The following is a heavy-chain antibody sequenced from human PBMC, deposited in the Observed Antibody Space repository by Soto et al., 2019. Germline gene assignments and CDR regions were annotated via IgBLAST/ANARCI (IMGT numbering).Heavy chain of an antibody. CDR3: AREDSGWYDY. CDR2: IIPILGIA. D-gene: IGHD6-19*01. CDR1: GGTFSSYT. Sequence: QVQLVQSGAEVKKPGSSVKVSCKASGGTFSSYTISWVRQAPGQGLEWMGRIIPILGIANYAQKFQGRVTIXXDKSTSTAYMELSSLRSEDTAVYYCAREDSGWYDYWGQGTLVTVSS. V-gene: IGHV1-69*08. J-gene: IGHJ4*02.